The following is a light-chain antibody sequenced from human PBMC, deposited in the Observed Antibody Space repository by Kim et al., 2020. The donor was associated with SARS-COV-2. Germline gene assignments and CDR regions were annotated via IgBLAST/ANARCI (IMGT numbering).Light chain of an antibody. CDR3: QEYKSNSWT. V-gene: IGKV1-5*01. Sequence: GDRVTITCRASQSLSISLVWYQQKPGKAPNLLIYDASPLESGVPSRFSGSGSGTEFTLTISGLPPDDFATYYCQEYKSNSWTFGQGTKVDIK. CDR1: QSLSIS. J-gene: IGKJ1*01. CDR2: DAS.